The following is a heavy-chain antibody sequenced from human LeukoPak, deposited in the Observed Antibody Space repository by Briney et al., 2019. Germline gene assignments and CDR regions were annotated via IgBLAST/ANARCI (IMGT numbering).Heavy chain of an antibody. Sequence: SETLSLTCTVSGGSISSYYWSWIRQPAGKGLEWIGRIYTSGSTNYNPSLKSQVTISVDTSKNQFSLKLSSVTAADTAVYYCARDNGSSWYRFDPWGQGTLVTVSS. V-gene: IGHV4-4*07. CDR2: IYTSGST. J-gene: IGHJ5*02. CDR3: ARDNGSSWYRFDP. D-gene: IGHD6-13*01. CDR1: GGSISSYY.